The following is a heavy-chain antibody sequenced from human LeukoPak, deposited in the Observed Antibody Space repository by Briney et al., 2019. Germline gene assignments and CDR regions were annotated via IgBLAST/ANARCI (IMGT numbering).Heavy chain of an antibody. CDR3: ARGSVAGTGDY. Sequence: GASVKVSCKASGYTFTGYYMRWVRQAPGQGLEWMGRINPNSGGTNYAQKFQGRVTMTRDTSISTAYMELSRRRSDDTAVYYCARGSVAGTGDYWGQGTLVTVSS. CDR2: INPNSGGT. V-gene: IGHV1-2*06. J-gene: IGHJ4*02. CDR1: GYTFTGYY. D-gene: IGHD6-19*01.